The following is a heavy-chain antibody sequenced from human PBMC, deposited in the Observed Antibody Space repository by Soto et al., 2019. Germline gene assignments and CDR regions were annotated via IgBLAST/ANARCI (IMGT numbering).Heavy chain of an antibody. D-gene: IGHD1-26*01. CDR2: ITAYNGNT. Sequence: QVQLVQSGAEVKEPGASVTVSCKASGYIFTSYGISWVRQAPAQGLEWMGWITAYNGNTNYAQKFQDRITMTTDTSTTTAYMDLRSLRSDDTAIYYCARGGVGSTSGWFDPWGQGTLVTVS. J-gene: IGHJ5*02. CDR1: GYIFTSYG. CDR3: ARGGVGSTSGWFDP. V-gene: IGHV1-18*01.